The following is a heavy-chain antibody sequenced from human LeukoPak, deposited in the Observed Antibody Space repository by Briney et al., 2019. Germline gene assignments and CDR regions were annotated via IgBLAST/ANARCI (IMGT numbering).Heavy chain of an antibody. CDR3: AKDWDYYDSSGYYLGDY. V-gene: IGHV3-23*01. J-gene: IGHJ4*02. D-gene: IGHD3-22*01. CDR2: ISGSGGST. Sequence: PGGSLRLSCAGSGFTFSHYGMSWVRQAPGKGLEWVSAISGSGGSTYYADSVKGRFTISRDNSKNTLYLQMNSLRAEDTAVYYCAKDWDYYDSSGYYLGDYWGQGTLVTVSS. CDR1: GFTFSHYG.